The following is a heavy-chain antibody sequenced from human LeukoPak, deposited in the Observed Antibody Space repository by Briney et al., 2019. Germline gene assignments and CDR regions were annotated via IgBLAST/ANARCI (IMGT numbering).Heavy chain of an antibody. V-gene: IGHV4-39*01. Sequence: SETLSLTCTVSGGSISSSSYYWGWIRQPPGKGLEWIGSIYYSGSTYYNPSLKSRVTISVDTSKNQFSLKLSSVTAADTAVYYCVRLQAAMVTFFAFDIWGQGTMVTVSS. CDR3: VRLQAAMVTFFAFDI. D-gene: IGHD5-18*01. CDR2: IYYSGST. CDR1: GGSISSSSYY. J-gene: IGHJ3*02.